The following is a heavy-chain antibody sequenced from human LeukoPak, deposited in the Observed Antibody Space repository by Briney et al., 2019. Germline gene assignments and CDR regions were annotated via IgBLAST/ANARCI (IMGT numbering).Heavy chain of an antibody. CDR3: ARDAGHQLSRRNYYAMDV. Sequence: GGSLRLSCAASGFTFSSYAMHWVRQAPGKGLEWVAVISYDGSNEYYADSVKGRFTISRDNSKNTLYLQMNSLRAEDTAVYYCARDAGHQLSRRNYYAMDVWGQGTTVTVSS. D-gene: IGHD2-2*01. CDR2: ISYDGSNE. V-gene: IGHV3-30-3*01. J-gene: IGHJ6*02. CDR1: GFTFSSYA.